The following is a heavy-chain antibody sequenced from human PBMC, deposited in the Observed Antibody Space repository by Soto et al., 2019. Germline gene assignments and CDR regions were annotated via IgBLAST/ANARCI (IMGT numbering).Heavy chain of an antibody. CDR3: AKEKNFWSGTTSFDS. CDR1: SFTFNMSA. Sequence: EVQMLESGGDLVQPGGALRLSCADSSFTFNMSAMSWVRQAPGKGLECVSGISGSGGSTYYTDSVKGRFTISRDNSKNTLFLQMDRLSAEDTAVYYCAKEKNFWSGTTSFDSWGQGTLVTVSS. V-gene: IGHV3-23*01. D-gene: IGHD3-3*01. J-gene: IGHJ5*01. CDR2: ISGSGGST.